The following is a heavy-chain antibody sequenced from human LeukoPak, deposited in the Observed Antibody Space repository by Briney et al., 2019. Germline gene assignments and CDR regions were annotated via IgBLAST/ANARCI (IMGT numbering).Heavy chain of an antibody. Sequence: PGGSLRLSCAASGFTFSTYSMSWVRQAPEKGLEWVSVMSGSGDTIYYADSVKGRFTISRDNSKNTLFLQMTSLRAEDTAVYYCARVRGPTYSTSWLDFWGQGTVVTVSS. J-gene: IGHJ4*02. V-gene: IGHV3-23*01. CDR2: MSGSGDTI. CDR3: ARVRGPTYSTSWLDF. CDR1: GFTFSTYS. D-gene: IGHD6-13*01.